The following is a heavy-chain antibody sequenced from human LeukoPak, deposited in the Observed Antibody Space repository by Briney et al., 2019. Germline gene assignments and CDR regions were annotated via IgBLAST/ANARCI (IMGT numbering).Heavy chain of an antibody. V-gene: IGHV4-39*07. J-gene: IGHJ4*02. CDR3: ARGLATVTRKVYYFDY. CDR1: GGSISSSSYY. CDR2: IYYSGSI. D-gene: IGHD4-17*01. Sequence: SETLSLTCTVSGGSISSSSYYWGWIRQPPGKGLEWIGNIYYSGSIYYNPSLKSRVTISIDTSRNQFSLNLNYVTAADTAVYYCARGLATVTRKVYYFDYWGQGTLVTVSS.